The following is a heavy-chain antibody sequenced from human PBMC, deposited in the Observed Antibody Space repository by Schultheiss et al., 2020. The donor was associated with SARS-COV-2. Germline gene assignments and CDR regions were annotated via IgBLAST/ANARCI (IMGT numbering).Heavy chain of an antibody. D-gene: IGHD6-13*01. V-gene: IGHV4-59*01. CDR1: GGSFSGYY. Sequence: SETLSLTCAVYGGSFSGYYWSWIRQPPGKGLEWIGYIYYSGSTNYNPSLKSRVTISVDTSKNQFSLKLSSVTAADTAVYYCARAGYSSLRGGLFDPWGQGTLVTVSS. CDR2: IYYSGST. CDR3: ARAGYSSLRGGLFDP. J-gene: IGHJ5*02.